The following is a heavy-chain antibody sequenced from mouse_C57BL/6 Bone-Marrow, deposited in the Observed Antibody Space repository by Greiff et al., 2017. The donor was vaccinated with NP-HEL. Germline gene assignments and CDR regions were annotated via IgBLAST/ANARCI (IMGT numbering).Heavy chain of an antibody. CDR2: ISNGGGST. CDR1: GFTFSDYY. D-gene: IGHD2-1*01. J-gene: IGHJ3*01. V-gene: IGHV5-12*01. CDR3: ARRGLYGNPFAY. Sequence: EVNVVESGGGLVQPGGSLKLSCAASGFTFSDYYMYWVRQTPEKRLEWVAYISNGGGSTYYPDTVKGRFTISRDNAKNTLYLQMSRLKSEDTAMYYCARRGLYGNPFAYWGQGTLVTVSA.